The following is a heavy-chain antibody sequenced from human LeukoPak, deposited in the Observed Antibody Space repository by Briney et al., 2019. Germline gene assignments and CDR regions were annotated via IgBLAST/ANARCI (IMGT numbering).Heavy chain of an antibody. J-gene: IGHJ4*02. CDR2: IYSGGST. Sequence: GGSLRLSCAASGFTFSSYAMSWVRQAPGKGLEWVSVIYSGGSTYYADSVKGRFTISRDNSKNTLYLQMNSLRAEDTAVYYCARDRRRYFDYWGQGTLVTVSS. V-gene: IGHV3-66*01. CDR1: GFTFSSYA. CDR3: ARDRRRYFDY.